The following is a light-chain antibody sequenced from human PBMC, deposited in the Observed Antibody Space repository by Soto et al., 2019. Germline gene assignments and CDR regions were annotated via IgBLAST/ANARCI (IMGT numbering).Light chain of an antibody. Sequence: QSALTQPPSASGAPGQRVTISCTGSSSNIGGGYDVHWYQQLPGTAPKLLIYGNSNRPSGVPDRFSGSKSGTTASLAITGLRAEDEADYYCQSYDSSRSGVVFGGGTKLTVL. J-gene: IGLJ2*01. CDR2: GNS. CDR1: SSNIGGGYD. V-gene: IGLV1-40*01. CDR3: QSYDSSRSGVV.